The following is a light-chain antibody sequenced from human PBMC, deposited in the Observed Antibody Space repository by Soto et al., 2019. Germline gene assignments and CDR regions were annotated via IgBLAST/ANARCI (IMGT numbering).Light chain of an antibody. CDR2: RTK. J-gene: IGLJ3*02. V-gene: IGLV1-44*01. CDR1: RSNIGNNI. Sequence: SGLTQPPSASATPGQTITISCTGTRSNIGNNIVTWYQQLPGAAPKVVVYRTKQRPSGVPDRFSGSKSGTSASLAITGLQPEDEADYYCGAWDDTGRGRWVFGGGTKVTVL. CDR3: GAWDDTGRGRWV.